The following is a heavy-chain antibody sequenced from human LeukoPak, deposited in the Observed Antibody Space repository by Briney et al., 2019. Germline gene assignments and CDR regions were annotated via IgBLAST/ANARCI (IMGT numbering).Heavy chain of an antibody. D-gene: IGHD4-17*01. Sequence: SETLSLTCTVSGGSISSGSYYWSWIRQPAGKGLEWIERIYTSGSTNYNPSLKSRVTMSVDTSKNQFSLKVRSVTAADTAVYYCARVGGDCGDYDYWGQGTLVTVSS. CDR1: GGSISSGSYY. CDR2: IYTSGST. J-gene: IGHJ4*02. CDR3: ARVGGDCGDYDY. V-gene: IGHV4-61*02.